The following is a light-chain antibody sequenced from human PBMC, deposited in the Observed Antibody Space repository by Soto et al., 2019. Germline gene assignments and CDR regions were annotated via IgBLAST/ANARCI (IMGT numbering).Light chain of an antibody. J-gene: IGKJ5*01. CDR3: QQRGNWPQIT. V-gene: IGKV3D-20*02. CDR1: QSVSSSY. Sequence: EIVLTQSPGTLSLSPGERATLSCRASQSVSSSYLAWYQQKPGQAPRQLIYGASSRATGIPDRFSGSGSGTDFTLTISSLEPEDFAVYYCQQRGNWPQITFGQGTRLEIK. CDR2: GAS.